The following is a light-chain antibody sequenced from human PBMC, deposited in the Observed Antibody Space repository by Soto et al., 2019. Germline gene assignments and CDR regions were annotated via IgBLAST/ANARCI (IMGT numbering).Light chain of an antibody. CDR3: SSYTSSSTLV. Sequence: QSALTQPASVSGSPGQSITISCTGTSSDIGIYNYVSWYQQHPGKDPKLMIYEVSNRPSGVSNRFSGSKSGNTASLTISGLQAEDEADYYCSSYTSSSTLVFGGGTQLTVL. CDR2: EVS. CDR1: SSDIGIYNY. J-gene: IGLJ3*02. V-gene: IGLV2-14*01.